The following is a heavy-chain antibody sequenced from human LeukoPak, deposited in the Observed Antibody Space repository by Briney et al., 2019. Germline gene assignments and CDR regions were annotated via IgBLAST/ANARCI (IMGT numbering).Heavy chain of an antibody. Sequence: SETLSLTCTVSGYSISSNYYWGWIRQPPGKGLEWIGSIYHSGSTYYNPSLKSRVTISVDTSKNQFSLKLSSVTAADTAVYYCARGWGKSDYWGQGTLVTVSS. CDR2: IYHSGST. CDR3: ARGWGKSDY. J-gene: IGHJ4*02. D-gene: IGHD7-27*01. V-gene: IGHV4-38-2*02. CDR1: GYSISSNYY.